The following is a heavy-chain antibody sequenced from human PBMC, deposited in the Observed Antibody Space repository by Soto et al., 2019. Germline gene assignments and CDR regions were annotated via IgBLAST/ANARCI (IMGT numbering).Heavy chain of an antibody. D-gene: IGHD3-3*01. V-gene: IGHV3-30-3*01. Sequence: QVQLVESGGGVVQPGRSLRLSCAASGFTFSSYAMHWVRQAPGKGLEWVAVISYDGSNKYYADSVKGRFTISRDSSKNTLYLQMNSLRAEDTAVYYCARDYDWGQGTMVTVSS. J-gene: IGHJ3*01. CDR3: ARDYD. CDR2: ISYDGSNK. CDR1: GFTFSSYA.